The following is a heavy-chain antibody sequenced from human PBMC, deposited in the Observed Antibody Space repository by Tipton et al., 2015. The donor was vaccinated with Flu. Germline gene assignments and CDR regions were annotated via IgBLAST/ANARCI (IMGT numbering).Heavy chain of an antibody. D-gene: IGHD3-3*01. CDR3: ARDKGEWLSRQPEYFQH. V-gene: IGHV1-18*01. CDR2: ISAYNGAI. J-gene: IGHJ1*01. CDR1: GFTFTSYG. Sequence: QLVQSGPEVKKPGASLKVSCKASGFTFTSYGIGWVRQAPGQGLEWLGWISAYNGAIQYAQKLQGRVTMTTDTATSTAYMELRSLRSDDTAVYYCARDKGEWLSRQPEYFQHWGQGTLVTVSS.